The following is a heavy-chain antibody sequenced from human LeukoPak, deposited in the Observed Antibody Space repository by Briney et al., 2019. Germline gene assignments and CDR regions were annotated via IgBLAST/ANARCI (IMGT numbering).Heavy chain of an antibody. V-gene: IGHV4-59*01. J-gene: IGHJ4*02. Sequence: SETLSLTCTVSGGSISSYYWSWIRQPPGKGLEWIGYIYYSGSTNYNPSLKSRVTISVDTSKNQFSLKLSSVTAADTAVYYCSSSDYDYGWGSYRFGYWGQGTLVTVSS. CDR1: GGSISSYY. CDR2: IYYSGST. CDR3: SSSDYDYGWGSYRFGY. D-gene: IGHD3-16*02.